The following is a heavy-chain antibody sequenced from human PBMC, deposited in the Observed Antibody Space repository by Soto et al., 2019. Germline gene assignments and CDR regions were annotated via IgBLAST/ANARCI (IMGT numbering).Heavy chain of an antibody. V-gene: IGHV3-7*01. Sequence: LRLSCAASGFTFSNYWMSWVRQAPGKGLEWVANIKQDGSEKYYVDSVKGRFTISRDNAKNSVYLQMNSLRAEDTAVYYCARAVAGFDYWGQGTLVTVSS. CDR3: ARAVAGFDY. CDR2: IKQDGSEK. J-gene: IGHJ4*02. CDR1: GFTFSNYW. D-gene: IGHD6-19*01.